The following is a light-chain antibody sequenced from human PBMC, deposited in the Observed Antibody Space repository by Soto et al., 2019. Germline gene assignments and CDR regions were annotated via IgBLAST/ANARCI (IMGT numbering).Light chain of an antibody. J-gene: IGLJ1*01. CDR3: AAWDDSLNAFV. CDR1: SSNIGGNT. Sequence: QSVLTQPPSASGTPGQRVTISCSGSSSNIGGNTVNWYQQLPGTAPKLLIYGNDQRPSGVPDRFSGSKSGTSASLAISGLQSEDAADYYCAAWDDSLNAFVFGTGTKVTGL. V-gene: IGLV1-44*01. CDR2: GND.